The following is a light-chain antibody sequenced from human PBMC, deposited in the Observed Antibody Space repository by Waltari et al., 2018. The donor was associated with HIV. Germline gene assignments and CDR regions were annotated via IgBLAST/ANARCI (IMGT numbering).Light chain of an antibody. CDR1: QSISSY. Sequence: DIQMTPSPSSLSASVGDRVTIPCRASQSISSYLNWYQQKPGKAPKDLIYATSRMQSGVPSRFSGSGSGTDFTLTISSLQPEDFATYYWQQSYSPPFTFGPGTKVDI. J-gene: IGKJ3*01. CDR3: QQSYSPPFT. CDR2: ATS. V-gene: IGKV1-39*01.